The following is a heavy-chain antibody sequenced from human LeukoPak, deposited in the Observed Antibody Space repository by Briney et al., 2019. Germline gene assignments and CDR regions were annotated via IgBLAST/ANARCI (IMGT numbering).Heavy chain of an antibody. D-gene: IGHD6-13*01. CDR1: GFTFSTYA. J-gene: IGHJ4*02. CDR3: AKVAAGRWFFDY. CDR2: ISGGGNST. V-gene: IGHV3-23*01. Sequence: GGSLRLSCAASGFTFSTYAMSWVRQAPGKGLEWVSGISGGGNSTYYADSVKGRFTISRDNSKNTLYLQMNSLRAEGTAVYYCAKVAAGRWFFDYWGQGTLVTVSS.